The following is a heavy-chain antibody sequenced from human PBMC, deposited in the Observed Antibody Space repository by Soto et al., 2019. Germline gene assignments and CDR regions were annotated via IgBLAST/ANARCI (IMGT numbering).Heavy chain of an antibody. Sequence: EVQLVESGGGLIQPGGSLRLSCAVSGFTVSNNYMSWVRQAPGKGLEGVSVIYSGGYTAYGDSVKGRFTISRDNSKNKIFPKMNTQTPYDPALYYGAAHPGGGGYWGQGTLVTVSS. CDR2: IYSGGYT. J-gene: IGHJ4*02. CDR1: GFTVSNNY. D-gene: IGHD3-10*01. V-gene: IGHV3-53*01. CDR3: AAHPGGGGY.